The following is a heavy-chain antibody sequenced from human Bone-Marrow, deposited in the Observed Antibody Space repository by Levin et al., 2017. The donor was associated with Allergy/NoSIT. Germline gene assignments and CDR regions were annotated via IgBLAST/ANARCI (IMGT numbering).Heavy chain of an antibody. J-gene: IGHJ3*02. D-gene: IGHD3-10*01. CDR1: GDSIRDDY. CDR3: ARRKVSGYHAFDI. Sequence: PSETLSLTCTVSGDSIRDDYWSWVRQSPGGELEWIGNMFSSGTNYKYNPSLKSRVTMSMHTSQNQFSLKVTSVTAADTAVYFCARRKVSGYHAFDIWGHGRKVTVSA. V-gene: IGHV4-59*12. CDR2: MFSSGTNY.